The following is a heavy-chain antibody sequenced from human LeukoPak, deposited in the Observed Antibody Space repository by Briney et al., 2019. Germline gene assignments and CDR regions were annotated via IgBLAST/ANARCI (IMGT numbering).Heavy chain of an antibody. CDR2: IWYDGSNK. CDR1: GFTFSSYG. Sequence: PGGSLRLSCAESGFTFSSYGMHWVRQAPGKGLEWVAVIWYDGSNKYYADSVKGRFTISRDNSKNTLYLQMNSLRAEDTAVYYCARAHYYDSSGYFDYWGQGTLVTVSS. CDR3: ARAHYYDSSGYFDY. D-gene: IGHD3-22*01. J-gene: IGHJ4*02. V-gene: IGHV3-33*01.